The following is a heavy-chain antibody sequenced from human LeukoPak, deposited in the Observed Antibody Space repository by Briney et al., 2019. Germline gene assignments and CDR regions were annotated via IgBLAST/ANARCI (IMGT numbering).Heavy chain of an antibody. CDR3: ARVLGPLMDSSSWSFHNTYYYYGMDV. V-gene: IGHV1-18*01. J-gene: IGHJ6*02. Sequence: ASVKVSCKASGYTFTSYGISWVRQAPGQGLEGMGWISAYNGNTNYAQKLQGRVTMTTDTSTRTAYTELRSLRSDDTAVYYCARVLGPLMDSSSWSFHNTYYYYGMDVWGQGTTVTVSS. CDR1: GYTFTSYG. D-gene: IGHD6-13*01. CDR2: ISAYNGNT.